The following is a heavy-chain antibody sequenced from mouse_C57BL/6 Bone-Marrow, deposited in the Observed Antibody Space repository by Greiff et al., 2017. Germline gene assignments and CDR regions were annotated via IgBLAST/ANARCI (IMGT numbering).Heavy chain of an antibody. Sequence: VQLQQPGAELVKPGASVKLSCKASGYTFTSYWMHWVKQRPGQGLEWIGMIHPNSGSTNYNEKFKSKATLTVDKSSSTAYMQLSSLTSEDTAVYDYARKGGCSYSSSYWYFDIWGRGTRVTVSA. D-gene: IGHD1-1*01. V-gene: IGHV1-64*01. CDR1: GYTFTSYW. CDR3: ARKGGCSYSSSYWYFDI. J-gene: IGHJ1*03. CDR2: IHPNSGST.